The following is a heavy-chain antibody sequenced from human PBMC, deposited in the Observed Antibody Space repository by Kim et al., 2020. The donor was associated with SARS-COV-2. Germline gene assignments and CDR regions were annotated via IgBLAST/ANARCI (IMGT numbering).Heavy chain of an antibody. D-gene: IGHD2-21*02. J-gene: IGHJ6*01. CDR2: ICSGGST. CDR3: WADVVVVTAIGGFRDY. V-gene: IGHV3-53*01. CDR1: GFTVSGYS. Sequence: GGSLRLSCAASGFTVSGYSMRWVRQAPGKGLEWLSVICSGGSTYYEAAVKGRFTITADNSKNTPHPQQKSMRAHDTAAYYCWADVVVVTAIGGFRDY.